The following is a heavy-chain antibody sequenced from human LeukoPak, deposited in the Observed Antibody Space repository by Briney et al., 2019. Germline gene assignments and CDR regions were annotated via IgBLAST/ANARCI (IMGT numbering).Heavy chain of an antibody. CDR2: IYNGGSR. CDR1: GFTVSSNY. V-gene: IGHV3-53*04. CDR3: AREVRGYYDSSGYDHYYYYGMDV. D-gene: IGHD3-22*01. J-gene: IGHJ6*02. Sequence: GGSLRLSCAASGFTVSSNYMSWVRQSPARGLEWVAVIYNGGSRYYADSVKGRFTISRHNSKNTLYLQMNSMRAEDTAVYYCAREVRGYYDSSGYDHYYYYGMDVWGQGTTVTVSS.